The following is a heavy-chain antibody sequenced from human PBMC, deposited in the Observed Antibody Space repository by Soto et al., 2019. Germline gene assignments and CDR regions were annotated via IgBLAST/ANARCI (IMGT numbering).Heavy chain of an antibody. V-gene: IGHV1-18*01. Sequence: QGQVVQSGTEVKKPGASVKVSCKASGYTFTNYGISWVRQAPGQGLEWMGWISAYNGNTNYAQIFQGRVTLNTDTSTATAYMYLRSLRSDDTAVYYCARGDSSSGLDPWGQGTLVTVSS. CDR2: ISAYNGNT. CDR1: GYTFTNYG. D-gene: IGHD6-6*01. J-gene: IGHJ5*02. CDR3: ARGDSSSGLDP.